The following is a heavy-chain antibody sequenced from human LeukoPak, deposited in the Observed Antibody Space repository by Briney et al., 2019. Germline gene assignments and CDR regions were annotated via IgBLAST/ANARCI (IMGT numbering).Heavy chain of an antibody. CDR2: ISSRSTTI. Sequence: GRSLRLSCAASGFTFSTYGMHWVRQAPGKGLEGVAHISSRSTTIYYADSVKGRFTISRDNAKNSLSLQMTSLRDVDTAVYYCARADGSGIYPDYWGQGTLVTVSS. V-gene: IGHV3-48*02. CDR3: ARADGSGIYPDY. D-gene: IGHD3-10*01. J-gene: IGHJ4*02. CDR1: GFTFSTYG.